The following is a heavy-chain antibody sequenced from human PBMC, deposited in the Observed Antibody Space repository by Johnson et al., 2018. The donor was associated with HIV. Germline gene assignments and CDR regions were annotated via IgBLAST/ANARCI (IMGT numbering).Heavy chain of an antibody. D-gene: IGHD2-21*02. J-gene: IGHJ3*02. V-gene: IGHV3-30*03. CDR3: ASMVTTGGDAFDI. CDR1: GFTFRTYV. CDR2: ISYDGRQK. Sequence: QEQLVESGGGVVQPGRSLRLSCEVYGFTFRTYVMHWVRQAPGKGLVWVAVISYDGRQKYHAESVRGRFTISRDNAKNSLYLQMNSLRAEDTAVYYCASMVTTGGDAFDIWGQGTMVTVSS.